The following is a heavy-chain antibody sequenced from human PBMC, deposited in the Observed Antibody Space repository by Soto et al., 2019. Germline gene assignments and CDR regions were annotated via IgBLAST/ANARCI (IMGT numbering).Heavy chain of an antibody. V-gene: IGHV4-39*01. CDR1: GFSISSSSYD. J-gene: IGHJ3*02. Sequence: SETLALTCTGSGFSISSSSYDWGWIRHRPGKGLEWIGSIYYRWSTYYNPSLKSRVTISVDTSKNQFSLKLSSVTAADTAVYYCAGPKNWNYVPRTDDAFDIWGQGTMVS. CDR3: AGPKNWNYVPRTDDAFDI. D-gene: IGHD1-7*01. CDR2: IYYRWST.